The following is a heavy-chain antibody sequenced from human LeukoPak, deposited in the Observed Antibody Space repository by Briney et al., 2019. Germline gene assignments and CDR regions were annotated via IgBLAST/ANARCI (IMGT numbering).Heavy chain of an antibody. J-gene: IGHJ4*02. CDR3: ARESGYYDILTGPFDY. Sequence: SETLSLTCTVSGGSISSGSYYWSWIRQPPGKGLEWIGYIYYSGSTNYNPSLKSRVTISVDTSKNQFSLKLSSVTAADTAVYYCARESGYYDILTGPFDYWGQGVLVTVSS. CDR2: IYYSGST. V-gene: IGHV4-61*01. D-gene: IGHD3-9*01. CDR1: GGSISSGSYY.